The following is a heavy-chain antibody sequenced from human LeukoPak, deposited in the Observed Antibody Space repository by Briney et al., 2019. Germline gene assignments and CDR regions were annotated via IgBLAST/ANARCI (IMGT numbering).Heavy chain of an antibody. V-gene: IGHV3-66*01. CDR3: AKDNGDFLIDC. Sequence: GGSLRLSCAASGFTVSSNYMNWVRQAPGKGLEWVSVIYSGGSTYYADSVKGRFTISRDNSKNTLYLQMNSLRAEDTAVYYCAKDNGDFLIDCWGQGTLVTVSS. D-gene: IGHD4-17*01. J-gene: IGHJ4*02. CDR2: IYSGGST. CDR1: GFTVSSNY.